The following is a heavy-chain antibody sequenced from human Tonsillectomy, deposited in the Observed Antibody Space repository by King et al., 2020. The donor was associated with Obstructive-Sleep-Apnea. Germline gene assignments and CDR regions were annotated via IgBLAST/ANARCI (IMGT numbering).Heavy chain of an antibody. J-gene: IGHJ3*02. CDR1: GFTFEDYA. V-gene: IGHV3-9*01. CDR3: AKDVVVAASYAFDI. Sequence: VQLVESGGGLVQPGRSLRLSCAASGFTFEDYAMNWVRQAPGKGLECVSGLSWYIGSIGYSVSVKGRFTIPRDNAKNSLYLQMNSLRAEDTALYYCAKDVVVAASYAFDIWGQGTMVTVSS. CDR2: LSWYIGSI. D-gene: IGHD2-15*01.